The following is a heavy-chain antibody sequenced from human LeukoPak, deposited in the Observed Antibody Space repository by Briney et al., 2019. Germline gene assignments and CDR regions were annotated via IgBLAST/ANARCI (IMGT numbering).Heavy chain of an antibody. D-gene: IGHD6-19*01. J-gene: IGHJ4*02. V-gene: IGHV4-59*01. CDR1: GASISSYY. CDR3: ARDSSGWYFDY. CDR2: IYYSGST. Sequence: SETLSLTCSVSGASISSYYWSWIRQPPGKGLEWIGYIYYSGSTNYNPSLKSRVTISVDTSKNQFSLKLSSVTAADTAVYYCARDSSGWYFDYWGQGTLVTVSS.